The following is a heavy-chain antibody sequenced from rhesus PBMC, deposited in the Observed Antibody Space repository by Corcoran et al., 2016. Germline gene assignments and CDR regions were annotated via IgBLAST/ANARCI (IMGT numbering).Heavy chain of an antibody. V-gene: IGHV3S5*01. CDR1: GFTFSSYG. J-gene: IGHJ6*01. Sequence: EVQLVETGGGLVQPGGSLKLSCAASGFTFSSYGMSWVRKTPGTGLEGVSAINCGGGRPYYAGSVKGRFTISRDNSKNTRSLQMNSLRAEDTAVYYCAKDASSWSNQYGLDSWGQGVVVTVSS. CDR3: AKDASSWSNQYGLDS. CDR2: INCGGGRP. D-gene: IGHD6-13*01.